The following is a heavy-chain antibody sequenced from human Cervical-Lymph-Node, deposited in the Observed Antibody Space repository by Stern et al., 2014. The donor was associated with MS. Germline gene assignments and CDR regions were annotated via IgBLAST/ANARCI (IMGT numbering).Heavy chain of an antibody. CDR2: ISYDGSDK. CDR3: ARGGAVTTSDYYLDY. D-gene: IGHD4-17*01. CDR1: GFTFSYHA. V-gene: IGHV3-30*01. J-gene: IGHJ4*02. Sequence: VQLLESGGGVVQPGRSLRLSCAASGFTFSYHAMHWVRQAPGKGPEWVALISYDGSDKNDADSVKGRFTISRDNSRNTLYLQMNSLRVDDTAVYYCARGGAVTTSDYYLDYWGQGILVTVSS.